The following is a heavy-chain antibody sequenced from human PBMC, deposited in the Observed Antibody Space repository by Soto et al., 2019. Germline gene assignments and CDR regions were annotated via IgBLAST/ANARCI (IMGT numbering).Heavy chain of an antibody. Sequence: SETLSLTCTVSGGSISSSSYYWGWIRQPPGKGLERIGSIYYSGSTYYNPSLKSRVTISVDTSKNQFSLKLSSVTAADTAVYYCAISGYYGSGSYEDYVDYWGHGTLVTVS. V-gene: IGHV4-39*01. D-gene: IGHD3-10*01. J-gene: IGHJ4*01. CDR2: IYYSGST. CDR1: GGSISSSSYY. CDR3: AISGYYGSGSYEDYVDY.